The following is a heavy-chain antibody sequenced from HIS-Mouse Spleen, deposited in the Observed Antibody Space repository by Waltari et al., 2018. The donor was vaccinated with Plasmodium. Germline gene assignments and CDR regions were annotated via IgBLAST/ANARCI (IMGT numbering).Heavy chain of an antibody. J-gene: IGHJ4*02. D-gene: IGHD1-7*01. CDR3: ARDRITGTSDFDY. CDR2: IYYGGGT. V-gene: IGHV4-39*07. CDR1: GGSISSSSYY. Sequence: QLQLQESGPGLVKPSETLSLTCTVSGGSISSSSYYWGWIRQPPGKGLEWIGSIYYGGGTDYNPSLKGRVTISVETSKNQFARKLGSVTAADTAVYYCARDRITGTSDFDYWGQGTLVTVSA.